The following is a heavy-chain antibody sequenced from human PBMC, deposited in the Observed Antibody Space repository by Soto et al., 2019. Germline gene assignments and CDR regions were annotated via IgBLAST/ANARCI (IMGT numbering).Heavy chain of an antibody. CDR2: IYATGTT. CDR1: GASVSGFE. J-gene: IGHJ5*02. V-gene: IGHV4-4*07. D-gene: IGHD1-1*01. CDR3: VRDGTKTLRDWFDP. Sequence: XTLSLRCTVSGASVSGFEWSWIRKSAGKGLEWIGRIYATGTTDYNPSLKSRVMMSVDTSKKQFSLKLRSVTAADTAVYYCVRDGTKTLRDWFDPWGQGISVTVSS.